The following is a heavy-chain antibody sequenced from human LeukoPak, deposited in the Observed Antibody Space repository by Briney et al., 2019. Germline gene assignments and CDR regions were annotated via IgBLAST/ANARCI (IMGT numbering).Heavy chain of an antibody. D-gene: IGHD3-10*01. Sequence: ASVKVSCKASGYTFTTFDINWVRQATGQGLEWMGWINPNSGGTNYAQKFQGRVTTTRDTSISTAYMELSRLRSDDTAVYYCARDLYYYGSGSYYFDYWGQGTLVTVSS. J-gene: IGHJ4*02. V-gene: IGHV1-2*02. CDR2: INPNSGGT. CDR3: ARDLYYYGSGSYYFDY. CDR1: GYTFTTFD.